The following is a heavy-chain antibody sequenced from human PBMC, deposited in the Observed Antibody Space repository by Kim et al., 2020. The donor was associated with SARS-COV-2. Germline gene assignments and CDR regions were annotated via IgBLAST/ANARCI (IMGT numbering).Heavy chain of an antibody. J-gene: IGHJ4*02. V-gene: IGHV3-43*01. D-gene: IGHD3-10*01. CDR3: AKDRYYYGSGTKDY. Sequence: ADSVKVRFTISRDNSKNPLYLQMNSLRTEDTAVYDCAKDRYYYGSGTKDYWGQGTLVTVSS.